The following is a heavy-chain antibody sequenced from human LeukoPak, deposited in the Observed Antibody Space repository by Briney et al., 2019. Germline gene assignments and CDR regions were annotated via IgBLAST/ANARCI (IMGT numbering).Heavy chain of an antibody. D-gene: IGHD6-13*01. CDR1: GGSISRGGYY. CDR3: ARGPRYSSSWSFYYYYGMDV. V-gene: IGHV4-31*03. J-gene: IGHJ6*02. Sequence: SETLSLTCTVSGGSISRGGYYWSWIRQHPGKGLEWIGYIYYSGSTYYNPSLKSRVTISVDTSKNQFSLKLSSVTAADTAVYYCARGPRYSSSWSFYYYYGMDVWGQGTTVTVSS. CDR2: IYYSGST.